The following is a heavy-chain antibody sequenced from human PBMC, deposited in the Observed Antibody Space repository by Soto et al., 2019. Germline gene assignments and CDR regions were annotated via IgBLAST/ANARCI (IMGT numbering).Heavy chain of an antibody. Sequence: GGSLRLSCAASGFTFSSYDMHWVRQATGKGLEWVSAIGTAGDTYYPGSVKGRFTISRENAKNSLYLQMNSLRAGDTAVYYCARDQDYGDYLDYWGQGTLVTVSS. V-gene: IGHV3-13*01. J-gene: IGHJ4*02. CDR3: ARDQDYGDYLDY. CDR2: IGTAGDT. D-gene: IGHD4-17*01. CDR1: GFTFSSYD.